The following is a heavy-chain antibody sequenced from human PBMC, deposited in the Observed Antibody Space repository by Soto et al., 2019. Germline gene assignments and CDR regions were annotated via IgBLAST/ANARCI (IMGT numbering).Heavy chain of an antibody. Sequence: QVQLMQSGAEVRKPGASVKLSCKASGYPFTSYHMHWVRQAPGQGLEWMGVINPTEGRTRYSQKFQDRVSMTRDTSTSTIYMELSSLRSEDTAIYFCARGREYSFGYNWFDPWGQGTLVTVSS. D-gene: IGHD4-4*01. CDR2: INPTEGRT. CDR1: GYPFTSYH. J-gene: IGHJ5*02. V-gene: IGHV1-46*01. CDR3: ARGREYSFGYNWFDP.